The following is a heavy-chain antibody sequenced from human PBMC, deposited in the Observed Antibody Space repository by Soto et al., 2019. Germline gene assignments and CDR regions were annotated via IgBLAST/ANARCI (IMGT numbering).Heavy chain of an antibody. Sequence: PGGSLRLSCAASGFTFSDYYMSWIRQAPGKGLEWVSYISSSGSIIYYADSVKGRFTISRDNAKNSLYLQMNSLRSEDTAVYYCARGAHYDSSGGPFDYWGQGILVTVSS. CDR1: GFTFSDYY. D-gene: IGHD3-22*01. CDR3: ARGAHYDSSGGPFDY. V-gene: IGHV3-11*01. J-gene: IGHJ4*02. CDR2: ISSSGSII.